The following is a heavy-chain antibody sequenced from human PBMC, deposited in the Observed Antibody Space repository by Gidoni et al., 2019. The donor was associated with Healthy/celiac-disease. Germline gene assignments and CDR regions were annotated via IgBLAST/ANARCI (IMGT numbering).Heavy chain of an antibody. CDR3: ASSLWFGSSADY. CDR2: IYHSGST. J-gene: IGHJ4*02. V-gene: IGHV4-38-2*01. Sequence: QVQLQESGPGLVKPSETLSLTCAVSGYSISSGYYWGWIRQPPGKGLEWIGSIYHSGSTYYNPSLKSRVTISVDTSKNQFSLKLSSVTAADTAVYYCASSLWFGSSADYWGQGTLVTVSS. D-gene: IGHD3-10*01. CDR1: GYSISSGYY.